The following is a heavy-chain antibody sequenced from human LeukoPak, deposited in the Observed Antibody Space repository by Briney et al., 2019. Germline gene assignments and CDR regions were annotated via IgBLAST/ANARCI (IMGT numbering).Heavy chain of an antibody. Sequence: GGSLRLSCAASGFTFSNAWMSWVRQAPGQGLEWVGRMKRKTDGGTTEYAAPVKGRFTISRDDSKNTLYLQMNSLKTKDTAVYYCTTDGEGYCIGGSCYSSFDYWGQGTQVTVSS. D-gene: IGHD2-15*01. CDR3: TTDGEGYCIGGSCYSSFDY. CDR2: MKRKTDGGTT. V-gene: IGHV3-15*01. J-gene: IGHJ4*02. CDR1: GFTFSNAW.